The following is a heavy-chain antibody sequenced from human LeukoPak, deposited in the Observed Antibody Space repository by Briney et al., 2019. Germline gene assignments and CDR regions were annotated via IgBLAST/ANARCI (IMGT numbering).Heavy chain of an antibody. Sequence: GGSLRLSCAASGFTFSDYGMHWVRQAPGKGPEWVAAISFDGSNKKYADSVKGRFTISRDNPKNTLYLQMNSLRAEDTAVYYCSRDRGGGDIYFDYWGQGTLVTVSS. J-gene: IGHJ4*02. CDR2: ISFDGSNK. D-gene: IGHD2-21*02. CDR1: GFTFSDYG. V-gene: IGHV3-30*03. CDR3: SRDRGGGDIYFDY.